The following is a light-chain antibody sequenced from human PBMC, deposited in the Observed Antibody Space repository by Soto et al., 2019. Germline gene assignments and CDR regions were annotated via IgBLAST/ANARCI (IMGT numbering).Light chain of an antibody. CDR2: EVT. J-gene: IGLJ1*01. V-gene: IGLV2-14*01. CDR3: SSYTTSSTYV. CDR1: GSDIGGYNH. Sequence: QSVLTQPASVSGSPGQSITISCTGTGSDIGGYNHVSWYQHHPGKAPKLIIYEVTNRPSGVSNRFSGSKSGNTASLTISGLQAEDEADYYCSSYTTSSTYVFGSGTKLTVL.